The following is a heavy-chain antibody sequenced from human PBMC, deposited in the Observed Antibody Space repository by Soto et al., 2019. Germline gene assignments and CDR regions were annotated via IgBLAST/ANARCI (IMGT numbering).Heavy chain of an antibody. V-gene: IGHV3-15*07. Sequence: PGGSLRLSCAASGFTFSNAWMNWVRQAPGKGLEWVGRIKSKTDGGTTDYAAPVKGRFTISRDDSKNTLYLQMNSLKTEDTAVYYCTTGQGMVRGVATRYYYGMDVWGQGTTVTAP. J-gene: IGHJ6*02. CDR1: GFTFSNAW. CDR3: TTGQGMVRGVATRYYYGMDV. CDR2: IKSKTDGGTT. D-gene: IGHD3-10*01.